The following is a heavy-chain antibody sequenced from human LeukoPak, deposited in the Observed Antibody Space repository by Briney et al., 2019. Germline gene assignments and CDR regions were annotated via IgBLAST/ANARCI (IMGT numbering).Heavy chain of an antibody. Sequence: PGGALRLSCAASGFTFSSYGMHWVRQAPGKGLEWGAVISYDGSNKYYADSVKGRFTISRDNSKNTLYLQMNSLRAEDTAVYYCAKDRRFGELSPLDYWGQGTLVTVSS. CDR3: AKDRRFGELSPLDY. J-gene: IGHJ4*02. CDR2: ISYDGSNK. D-gene: IGHD3-10*01. V-gene: IGHV3-30*18. CDR1: GFTFSSYG.